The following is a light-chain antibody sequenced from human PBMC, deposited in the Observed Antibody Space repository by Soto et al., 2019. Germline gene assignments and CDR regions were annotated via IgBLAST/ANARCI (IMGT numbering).Light chain of an antibody. J-gene: IGLJ2*01. CDR2: DVS. CDR1: SSDVGGYNY. CDR3: SSYTISSTHVV. Sequence: QSALTQPASVSGSPGQSITISCNGTSSDVGGYNYVSWYQQHPGKAPKLMIYDVSNRPSGVSNRFSGSKSGNTASLTISGLQAEDEADYYCSSYTISSTHVVFGGGTKLTVL. V-gene: IGLV2-14*01.